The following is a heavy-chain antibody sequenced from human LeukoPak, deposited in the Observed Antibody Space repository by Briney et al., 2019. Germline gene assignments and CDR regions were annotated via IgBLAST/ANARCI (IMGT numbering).Heavy chain of an antibody. D-gene: IGHD3-22*01. CDR3: ARRYYYDTSGYYLAHDAFDI. CDR2: IYPGDSET. J-gene: IGHJ3*02. CDR1: GYSFTSHW. Sequence: GESLKISCKGSGYSFTSHWIGWVRQMPGKGLQWMAIIYPGDSETRYSPSFQGQVIISADKSISTAYLQWSSLKASDTAMYYCARRYYYDTSGYYLAHDAFDIWGQGTMVTVSS. V-gene: IGHV5-51*01.